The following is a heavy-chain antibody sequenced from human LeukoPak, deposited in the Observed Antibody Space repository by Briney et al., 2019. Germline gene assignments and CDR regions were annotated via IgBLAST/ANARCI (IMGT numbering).Heavy chain of an antibody. Sequence: AGGSLRLSCAASGFTFSSYAMSWVRQAPGKGLEWVSAISGSGGSTYYADSVKGRFTISRDNAKSSLYLQMNSLRAEDTALYYCAKDKFGGDQQLVRGYDYWGQGTLVTVSS. CDR1: GFTFSSYA. CDR3: AKDKFGGDQQLVRGYDY. CDR2: ISGSGGST. J-gene: IGHJ4*02. D-gene: IGHD6-13*01. V-gene: IGHV3-23*01.